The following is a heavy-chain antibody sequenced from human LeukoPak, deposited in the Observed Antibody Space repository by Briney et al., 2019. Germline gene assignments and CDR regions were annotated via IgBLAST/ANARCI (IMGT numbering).Heavy chain of an antibody. Sequence: PSETLSLTCAVYGGSFSGYYWSWIRQPPGKGLEWIGEINHSGSTNYNPSLKSRVTISVDTSKNQFSLKLSSVTAADTGVYYCATSRWGRFGYWGEGTLVTVSS. CDR3: ATSRWGRFGY. CDR2: INHSGST. CDR1: GGSFSGYY. J-gene: IGHJ4*02. V-gene: IGHV4-34*01. D-gene: IGHD1-26*01.